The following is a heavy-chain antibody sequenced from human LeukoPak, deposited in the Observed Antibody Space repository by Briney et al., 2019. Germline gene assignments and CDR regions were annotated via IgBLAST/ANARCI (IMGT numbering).Heavy chain of an antibody. CDR3: ARQAAGVVY. CDR2: ITRKGDST. J-gene: IGHJ4*02. Sequence: GGSLRLSCAASGFTFSTYAMHWVRQAPGKGLEYVSGITRKGDSTYYADSVKGRFTISRDNSKNTLYLQMDGLRAEDMAVYYCARQAAGVVYWGQGTLVTVSS. V-gene: IGHV3-64*02. D-gene: IGHD6-13*01. CDR1: GFTFSTYA.